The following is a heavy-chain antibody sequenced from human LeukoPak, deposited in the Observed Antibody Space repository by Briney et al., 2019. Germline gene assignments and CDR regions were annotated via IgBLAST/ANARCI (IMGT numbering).Heavy chain of an antibody. CDR1: GYSISSGYY. J-gene: IGHJ1*01. CDR3: ASEQAYDHLPGHYKTEYFLQ. V-gene: IGHV4-38-2*02. Sequence: SETLSLTCTVSGYSISSGYYWGWIRQPPGKGLEWIGSIYHSGSTYYNPSLKSRVTISVDTSKNRFSLSLKSVTAADTATYYCASEQAYDHLPGHYKTEYFLQWGQGSLVTVSS. CDR2: IYHSGST. D-gene: IGHD3-9*01.